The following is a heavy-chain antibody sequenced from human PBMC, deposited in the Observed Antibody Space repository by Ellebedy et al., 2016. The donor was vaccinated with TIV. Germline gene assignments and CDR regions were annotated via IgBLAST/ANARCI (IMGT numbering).Heavy chain of an antibody. D-gene: IGHD3-3*01. CDR1: GFTFSSYW. Sequence: PGGSLRLSCAASGFTFSSYWMHWVRQAPGKGLVWVSRINSDGSSTSYADSVKGRFTISRDNAKNTLYLQMNSLRDEDTAVYYCTASPTYYDFWSGYYGGGRFDYWGQGTLVTVSS. CDR3: TASPTYYDFWSGYYGGGRFDY. V-gene: IGHV3-74*01. CDR2: INSDGSST. J-gene: IGHJ4*02.